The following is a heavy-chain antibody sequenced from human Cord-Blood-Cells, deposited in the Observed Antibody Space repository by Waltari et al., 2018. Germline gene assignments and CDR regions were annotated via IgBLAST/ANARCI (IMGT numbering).Heavy chain of an antibody. V-gene: IGHV4-38-2*01. CDR3: ARGGPYSSSSFDY. CDR1: GYSISSGYF. CDR2: IYHSGST. J-gene: IGHJ4*02. D-gene: IGHD6-6*01. Sequence: QVQLQESGPGLVKPSETLSRTCAVSGYSISSGYFWGWTRQPPGKGLEWIGSIYHSGSTYYNPSLKSRVTISVDTSKNQFSLKLSSVTAADTAVYYCARGGPYSSSSFDYWGQGTLVTVSS.